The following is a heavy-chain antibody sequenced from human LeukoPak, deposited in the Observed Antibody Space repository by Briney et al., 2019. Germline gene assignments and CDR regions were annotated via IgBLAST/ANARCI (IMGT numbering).Heavy chain of an antibody. CDR3: AREQLVRTYYCYGMDV. Sequence: SETLSLTCTVSGGSINSNNYSWGWIRQPPGKGLEWIGNIYYSGSTYYNPSLKSRVTISVDTSKNQFSLKLSSVTAADTAMYYCAREQLVRTYYCYGMDVWGQGTTVTVSS. CDR1: GGSINSNNYS. V-gene: IGHV4-39*02. J-gene: IGHJ6*02. CDR2: IYYSGST. D-gene: IGHD6-13*01.